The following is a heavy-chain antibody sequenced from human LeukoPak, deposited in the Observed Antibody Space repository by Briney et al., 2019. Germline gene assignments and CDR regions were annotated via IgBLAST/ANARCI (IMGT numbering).Heavy chain of an antibody. CDR2: INHSGST. CDR1: GGSFSGYY. V-gene: IGHV4-34*01. Sequence: SETLSLTCAVYGGSFSGYYWSWIRQPPGKGLEWIGEINHSGSTNYNPSFKSRVTISVDTSKNQFSLKLSSVTAADTAVYYCARGGRIVVVPAAMLTKYNWFDPWGQGTLVTVSS. CDR3: ARGGRIVVVPAAMLTKYNWFDP. D-gene: IGHD2-2*01. J-gene: IGHJ5*02.